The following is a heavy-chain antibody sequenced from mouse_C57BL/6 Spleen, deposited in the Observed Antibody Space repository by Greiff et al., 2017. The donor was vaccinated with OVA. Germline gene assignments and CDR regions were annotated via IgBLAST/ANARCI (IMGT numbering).Heavy chain of an antibody. CDR1: GYTFTSYG. Sequence: VMLVESGAELARPGASVKLSCKASGYTFTSYGISWVKQRTGQGLEWIGEIYPRSGNTYYNEKFKGKATLTADKSSSTADMELRSLTSEDSAVCVCARSSGMNWDAGDYWGQGTTLTVSS. V-gene: IGHV1-81*01. J-gene: IGHJ2*01. CDR3: ARSSGMNWDAGDY. D-gene: IGHD4-1*01. CDR2: IYPRSGNT.